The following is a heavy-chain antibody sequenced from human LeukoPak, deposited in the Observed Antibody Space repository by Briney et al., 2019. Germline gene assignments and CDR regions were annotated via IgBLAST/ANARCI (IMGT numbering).Heavy chain of an antibody. Sequence: GGSLRLAWAASGFTFSSYEMNWVRQAPGKGLEWVSYISSSGSTIYYADSVKGRFTISRDNAKNSLYLQMNSLRAEDTAVYYCARDYDSSGYYGPYFDYWGQGTLVTVSS. CDR3: ARDYDSSGYYGPYFDY. J-gene: IGHJ4*02. V-gene: IGHV3-48*03. CDR1: GFTFSSYE. CDR2: ISSSGSTI. D-gene: IGHD3-22*01.